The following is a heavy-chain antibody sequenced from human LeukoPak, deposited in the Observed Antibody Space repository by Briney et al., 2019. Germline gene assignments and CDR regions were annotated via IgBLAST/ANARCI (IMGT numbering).Heavy chain of an antibody. D-gene: IGHD6-19*01. CDR3: AKGAAVAGTLYFQH. J-gene: IGHJ1*01. Sequence: PGGSLRLSCAASGLSFSSYAMSWVRQAPGKGLEWVSAVSGTSTNTYYSDSVKGRFTISRDNSQNTLCLQMNNLEGGDTAVYYCAKGAAVAGTLYFQHWGQGTLVTVSS. CDR1: GLSFSSYA. CDR2: VSGTSTNT. V-gene: IGHV3-23*01.